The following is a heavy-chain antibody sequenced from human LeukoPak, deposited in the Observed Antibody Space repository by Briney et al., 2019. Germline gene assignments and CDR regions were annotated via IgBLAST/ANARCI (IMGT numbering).Heavy chain of an antibody. Sequence: GGSLRLSRAASGFTFSNAWMSWVRRAPGKGLEWVSSISSSSSNMYYADSVKGRFTISRDNAKNSLFLQMNSLRAEDTAVYYCARGPTMKMDVWGKGTTVTVSS. CDR1: GFTFSNAW. J-gene: IGHJ6*04. CDR2: ISSSSSNM. V-gene: IGHV3-21*01. D-gene: IGHD3-22*01. CDR3: ARGPTMKMDV.